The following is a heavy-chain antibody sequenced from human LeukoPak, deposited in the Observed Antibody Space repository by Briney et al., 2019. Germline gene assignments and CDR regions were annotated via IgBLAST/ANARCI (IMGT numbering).Heavy chain of an antibody. V-gene: IGHV1-2*06. D-gene: IGHD7-27*01. J-gene: IGHJ4*02. CDR3: ARDLSSTSNWELDY. CDR1: GYTFTAYF. CDR2: INSNSGGT. Sequence: ASVKVSCKASGYTFTAYFMHWVRQAPGQGLEWMGRINSNSGGTNYAQKFQGRVTMTRDTSISTAYMELSGLRSDDTAVYYCARDLSSTSNWELDYWGQGTLVTVSS.